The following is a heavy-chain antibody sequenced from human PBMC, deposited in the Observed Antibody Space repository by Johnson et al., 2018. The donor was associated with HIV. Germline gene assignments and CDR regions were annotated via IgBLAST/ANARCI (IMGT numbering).Heavy chain of an antibody. CDR2: INQDGTEK. V-gene: IGHV3-7*01. CDR1: QITLNNYW. Sequence: VQLVESGGSVVWPGGSLRLSCVGSQITLNNYWMGWVRQAPGRGLDWVGNINQDGTEKSYADSVKGRFTLSRDTAKNSLFLQMNSLTVEDTAVYYCARSQLLALDVFNMWGQGTMVTVSS. CDR3: ARSQLLALDVFNM. J-gene: IGHJ3*02.